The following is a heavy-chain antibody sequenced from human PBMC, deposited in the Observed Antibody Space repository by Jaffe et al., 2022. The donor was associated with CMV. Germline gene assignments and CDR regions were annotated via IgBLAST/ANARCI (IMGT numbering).Heavy chain of an antibody. CDR1: GYTFTSYA. D-gene: IGHD6-19*01. Sequence: QVQLVQSGAEVKKPGASVKVSCKASGYTFTSYAMHWVRQAPGQRLEWMGWINAGNGNTKYSQKFQGRVTITRDTSASTAYMELSSLRSEDTAVYYCARADIAVAIFDYWGQGTLVTVSS. CDR2: INAGNGNT. CDR3: ARADIAVAIFDY. J-gene: IGHJ4*02. V-gene: IGHV1-3*01.